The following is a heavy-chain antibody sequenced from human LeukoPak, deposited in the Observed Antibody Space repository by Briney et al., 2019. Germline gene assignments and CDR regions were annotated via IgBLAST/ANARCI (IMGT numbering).Heavy chain of an antibody. CDR2: IRSKAYGGTT. J-gene: IGHJ4*02. CDR3: TRDGGYYDSSGYCFDY. Sequence: GGSLRLSCTSSGFTVGDYAMSWFRQAPGKGLEWGGFIRSKAYGGTTEYAASVKGRFTISRDDSKIIAYLQMNSLKTEDTAVYSCTRDGGYYDSSGYCFDYWGQGTLVTVSS. V-gene: IGHV3-49*03. CDR1: GFTVGDYA. D-gene: IGHD3-22*01.